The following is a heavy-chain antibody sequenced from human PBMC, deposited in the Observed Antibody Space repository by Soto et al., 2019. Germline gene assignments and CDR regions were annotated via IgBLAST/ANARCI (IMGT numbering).Heavy chain of an antibody. Sequence: APVKLSCKAPGYTYNGSYMHWVRQAPGQGLEWMGWINPNSGGTNYAQKFQGRVTMTRDTSISTAYMELSRLRSDDTAVYYCAREYERYYDILTGYLDVWGQGTTVTVSS. J-gene: IGHJ6*02. D-gene: IGHD3-9*01. CDR2: INPNSGGT. CDR3: AREYERYYDILTGYLDV. CDR1: GYTYNGSY. V-gene: IGHV1-2*02.